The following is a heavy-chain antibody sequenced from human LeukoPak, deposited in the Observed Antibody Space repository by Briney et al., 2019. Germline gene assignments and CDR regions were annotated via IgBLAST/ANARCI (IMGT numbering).Heavy chain of an antibody. J-gene: IGHJ4*02. V-gene: IGHV3-33*01. CDR3: TRYNNDHFDY. Sequence: GGSLRLSCAGSGFTFGGYGMHWFRQTPGKGLEWVAVIAYDGSRAFYADFVKGRFTISRDNSKNTMSVQMDDLRAEDTAVYYCTRYNNDHFDYWGQGTLVTVSS. CDR2: IAYDGSRA. D-gene: IGHD1-14*01. CDR1: GFTFGGYG.